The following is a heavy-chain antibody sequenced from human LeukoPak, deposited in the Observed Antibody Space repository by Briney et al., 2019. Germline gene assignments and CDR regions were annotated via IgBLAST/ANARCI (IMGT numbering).Heavy chain of an antibody. J-gene: IGHJ3*02. CDR2: IYSSGST. D-gene: IGHD3-22*01. CDR3: ARARNYYDSSGFYYEGDAFDI. V-gene: IGHV4-59*01. Sequence: TSETLSLTCTVSGGSISRYHWSWIRQPPGKGLECIGYIYSSGSTNYNPSLKSRVTISVDTSKNQFSLKLSSVTAADTAVYYCARARNYYDSSGFYYEGDAFDIWGRGTMVTVSS. CDR1: GGSISRYH.